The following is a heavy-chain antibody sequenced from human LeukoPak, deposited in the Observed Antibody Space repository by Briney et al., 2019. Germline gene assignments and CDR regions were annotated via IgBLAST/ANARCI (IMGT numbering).Heavy chain of an antibody. CDR1: GFTFSNYG. D-gene: IGHD3-9*01. V-gene: IGHV3-23*01. Sequence: GGSLRLSCVASGFTFSNYGMSWVRRAPGKGLEWVSGVSGSGLKTYYADSVKGRFTISRDNSNNTLYLQMNNLRAKDTAIYYCVSPGNDFEGRYSPHLDVWGKGATVTVAS. CDR3: VSPGNDFEGRYSPHLDV. CDR2: VSGSGLKT. J-gene: IGHJ6*04.